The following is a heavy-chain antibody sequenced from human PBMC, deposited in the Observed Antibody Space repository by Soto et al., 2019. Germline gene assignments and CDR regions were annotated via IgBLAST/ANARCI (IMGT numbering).Heavy chain of an antibody. CDR1: GYSFTSYC. CDR2: ICPGDSDS. Sequence: GESLKISCECSGYSFTSYCIGWVRQMPGKGLEWVGIICPGDSDSRYGPSFQGQVTISADKSISTAYVQWSSLKASDTAMYYCARGRRSIVGATNFDFWGQGTLVTVSS. CDR3: ARGRRSIVGATNFDF. D-gene: IGHD1-26*01. V-gene: IGHV5-51*01. J-gene: IGHJ4*02.